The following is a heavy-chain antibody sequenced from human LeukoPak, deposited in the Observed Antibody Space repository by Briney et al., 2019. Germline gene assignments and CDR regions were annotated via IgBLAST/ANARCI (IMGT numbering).Heavy chain of an antibody. D-gene: IGHD3-10*01. J-gene: IGHJ6*02. CDR3: AKDLGSYYGSGSYRNYYYYYGMDV. CDR2: ISGSGGST. V-gene: IGHV3-23*01. Sequence: PGGSLRLSCAASGFTFSSYAMSWVRQAPGKGLEWVSAISGSGGSTYYADSVEGRFTISRDNSKNTLYLQMNSLRAEDTAVYYCAKDLGSYYGSGSYRNYYYYYGMDVWGQGTTVTVSS. CDR1: GFTFSSYA.